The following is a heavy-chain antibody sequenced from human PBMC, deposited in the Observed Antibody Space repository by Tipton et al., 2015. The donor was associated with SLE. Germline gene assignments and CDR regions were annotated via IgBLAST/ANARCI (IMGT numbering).Heavy chain of an antibody. Sequence: TLSLTCTVSGGSISSHYWSWIRQPPGKGLEWIGYIYYTGGTNYNLSLKSRVTISVDTSKNQFSLKLNSVTAADTAVYYCARTNGGGATFFDHWGQGTPVTVSS. CDR3: ARTNGGGATFFDH. CDR2: IYYTGGT. J-gene: IGHJ4*02. V-gene: IGHV4-59*11. D-gene: IGHD7-27*01. CDR1: GGSISSHY.